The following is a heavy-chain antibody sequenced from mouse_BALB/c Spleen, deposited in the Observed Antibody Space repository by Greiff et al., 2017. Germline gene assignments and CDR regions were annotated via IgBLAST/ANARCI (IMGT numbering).Heavy chain of an antibody. CDR3: AREPGSGYAMDY. Sequence: EVKLMESGPELVKPGASVKVSCKASGYAFTSYNMYWVKQSHGKSLEWIGYIDPYNGGTSYNQKFKGKATLTVDKSSSTAYMHLNSLTSEDSAVYYCAREPGSGYAMDYWGQGTSVTVSS. CDR1: GYAFTSYN. CDR2: IDPYNGGT. D-gene: IGHD4-1*01. V-gene: IGHV1S135*01. J-gene: IGHJ4*01.